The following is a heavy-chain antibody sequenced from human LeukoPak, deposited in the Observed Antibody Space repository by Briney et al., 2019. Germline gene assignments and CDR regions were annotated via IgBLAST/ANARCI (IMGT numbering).Heavy chain of an antibody. CDR1: GGFISSSSCY. CDR2: IYYSGTT. V-gene: IGHV4-39*01. CDR3: ARLDSSSWYRDFDY. J-gene: IGHJ4*02. Sequence: PSETLSLTCTVSGGFISSSSCYWGWIRQPPGKGLEWIGSIYYSGTTYYNPSLKSRVTISVDTSKNQFSLRLSSVTAADTAVYYCARLDSSSWYRDFDYWGQGTLVTVSS. D-gene: IGHD6-13*01.